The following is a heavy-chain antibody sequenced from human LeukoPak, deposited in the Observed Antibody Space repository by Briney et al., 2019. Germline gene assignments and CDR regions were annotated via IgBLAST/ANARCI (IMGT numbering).Heavy chain of an antibody. CDR3: ARDQYGSGSYYYYYFDY. J-gene: IGHJ4*02. CDR2: INPNGGST. CDR1: GYTFTNYY. V-gene: IGHV1-46*01. D-gene: IGHD3-10*01. Sequence: GASVKVSCKASGYTFTNYYMHWVRQAPGQGLEWMGIINPNGGSTSYAQKFQGRVTMTRDTSTSTVYMELTSLRSEDTAVYYCARDQYGSGSYYYYYFDYWGQGTLVTVSS.